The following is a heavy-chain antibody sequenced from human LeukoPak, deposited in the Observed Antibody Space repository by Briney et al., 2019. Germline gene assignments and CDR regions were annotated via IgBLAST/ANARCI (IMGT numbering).Heavy chain of an antibody. J-gene: IGHJ6*04. D-gene: IGHD2-15*01. V-gene: IGHV1-18*04. CDR2: ISAYNGNT. CDR3: ARGLISPGYYYYYYGMDV. Sequence: ASVKVSCKASGYTFTSYGISWVRQAPGQGLEWMGWISAYNGNTNYAQKLQGRVTTTTDTSTSTAYMELRSLRSDDTAVYYCARGLISPGYYYYYYGMDVWGKGTTVTVSS. CDR1: GYTFTSYG.